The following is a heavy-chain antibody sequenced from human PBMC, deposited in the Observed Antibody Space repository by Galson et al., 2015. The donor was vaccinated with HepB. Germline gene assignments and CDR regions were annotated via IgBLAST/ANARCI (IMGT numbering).Heavy chain of an antibody. V-gene: IGHV3-21*01. CDR3: ARDPLSTGTNAFDI. J-gene: IGHJ3*02. D-gene: IGHD3-10*02. CDR2: ISSSSSYI. CDR1: GFTFSSYS. Sequence: SLRLSCAASGFTFSSYSMNWVRQAPGKGLEWVSSISSSSSYIYYADSVKGRFTISRDNAKNSLYLQMNSLRAEDTAVYYCARDPLSTGTNAFDIWGQGTMVTVSS.